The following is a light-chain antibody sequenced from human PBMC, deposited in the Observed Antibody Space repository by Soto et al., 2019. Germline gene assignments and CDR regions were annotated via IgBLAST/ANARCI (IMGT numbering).Light chain of an antibody. CDR1: QTVSSNY. J-gene: IGKJ5*01. Sequence: EIVLTQSPGTLSLSPGERATLSCRADQTVSSNYLSWYQQKPGRAPRLLIYGASSRATGIPDRFSGSGSGTDFTLAISRLEPEDFAVYYCQLYGKTLSLTFGQGTRLEIK. V-gene: IGKV3-20*01. CDR3: QLYGKTLSLT. CDR2: GAS.